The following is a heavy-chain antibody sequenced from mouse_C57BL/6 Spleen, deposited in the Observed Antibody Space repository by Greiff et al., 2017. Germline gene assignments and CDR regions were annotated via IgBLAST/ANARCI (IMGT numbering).Heavy chain of an antibody. CDR1: GFTFSSYA. Sequence: EVQVVESGEGLVKPGGSLKLSCAASGFTFSSYAMSWVRQTPEKRLEWVAYISSGGDYIYYADTVKGRFTISRDNARNTLYLQMSSLKSEDTAMYYCTRSAIYYYGSPFAYWGQGTLVTGSA. CDR3: TRSAIYYYGSPFAY. V-gene: IGHV5-9-1*02. D-gene: IGHD1-1*01. CDR2: ISSGGDYI. J-gene: IGHJ3*01.